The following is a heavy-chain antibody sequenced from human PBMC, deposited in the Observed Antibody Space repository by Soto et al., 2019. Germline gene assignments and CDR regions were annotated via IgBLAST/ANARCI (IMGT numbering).Heavy chain of an antibody. J-gene: IGHJ6*02. D-gene: IGHD6-19*01. CDR2: ISWNSGSI. CDR3: AKDLGELAVAGIYYGMDV. CDR1: GFTFDDYA. V-gene: IGHV3-9*01. Sequence: GGSPRLSCAASGFTFDDYAMHWVRQAPGKGLEWVSGISWNSGSIGYADSVKGRFTISRDNAKNSLYLQMNSLRAEDTALYYCAKDLGELAVAGIYYGMDVWGQGTTVTVSS.